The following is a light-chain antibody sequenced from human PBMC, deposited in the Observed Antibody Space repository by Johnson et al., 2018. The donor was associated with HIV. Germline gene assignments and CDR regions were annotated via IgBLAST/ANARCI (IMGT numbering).Light chain of an antibody. Sequence: QSVLTQPPSVSAAPGQKVTISCSGSSSNIGNSYISWYQQLPGTAPKLLIYKNDQRPSGIPDRFSGSKSGTSATLGITGLQTGDEADYYCGTWDSSLSAGVFGTGAKVTVL. CDR2: KND. J-gene: IGLJ1*01. CDR3: GTWDSSLSAGV. CDR1: SSNIGNSY. V-gene: IGLV1-51*02.